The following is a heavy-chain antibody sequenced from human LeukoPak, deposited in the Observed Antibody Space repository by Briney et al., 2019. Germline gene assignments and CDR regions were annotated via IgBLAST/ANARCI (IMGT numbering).Heavy chain of an antibody. CDR1: GFIVSSNY. D-gene: IGHD3-10*01. CDR3: ARGLGINGLALDM. J-gene: IGHJ3*02. V-gene: IGHV3-53*01. CDR2: IYSGGST. Sequence: GGSLRLSCAASGFIVSSNYMTWLRQAPGKGLEWVSVIYSGGSTYYADSVKGRFTISRDNPKNTLYLQMNSLRAEDTAVYYCARGLGINGLALDMWGQGTMVTVSS.